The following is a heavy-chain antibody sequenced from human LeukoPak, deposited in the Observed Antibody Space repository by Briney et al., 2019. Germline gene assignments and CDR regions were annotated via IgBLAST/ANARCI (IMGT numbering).Heavy chain of an antibody. CDR3: ARGVTWFGSYFDY. CDR2: INHSGGT. Sequence: SETLSLTCAVYGGSFSGYYWSWIRQPPGKGLEGIGEINHSGGTNYNPSLKSRVTISVDTSKNQFSLKLSSVTAADTAVYYCARGVTWFGSYFDYWGQGTLVTVSS. J-gene: IGHJ4*02. D-gene: IGHD3-10*01. V-gene: IGHV4-34*01. CDR1: GGSFSGYY.